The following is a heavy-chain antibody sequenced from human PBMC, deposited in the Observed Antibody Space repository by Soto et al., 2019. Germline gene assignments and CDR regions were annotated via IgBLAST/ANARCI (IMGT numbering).Heavy chain of an antibody. D-gene: IGHD6-19*01. V-gene: IGHV3-13*04. CDR2: IGTIGDT. Sequence: AGGSLRDSRVTPSVTFNRTDLHPVPAGTRKGLEWVSAIGTIGDTYYRDSVKGRFTISRENAKNSLYLQMNNLRAGDTAVYYCAREGYSSNWADWFFDLWGRGTLVTVSS. J-gene: IGHJ2*01. CDR3: AREGYSSNWADWFFDL. CDR1: SVTFNRTD.